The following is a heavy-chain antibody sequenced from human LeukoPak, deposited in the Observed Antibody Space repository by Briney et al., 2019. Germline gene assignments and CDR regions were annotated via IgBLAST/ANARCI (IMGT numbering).Heavy chain of an antibody. V-gene: IGHV7-4-1*02. CDR1: GYTFTSYA. CDR2: INTNTGNP. Sequence: ASVKVSCKASGYTFTSYAMNWVRQAPGQGLEWMGWINTNTGNPTYAQGFTGRFVFSLDTSVSTAYLQISSLKAEDTAVYYCARGGYCSSTSCYTRWYNWFDPWGRGTLVTVSS. D-gene: IGHD2-2*02. CDR3: ARGGYCSSTSCYTRWYNWFDP. J-gene: IGHJ5*02.